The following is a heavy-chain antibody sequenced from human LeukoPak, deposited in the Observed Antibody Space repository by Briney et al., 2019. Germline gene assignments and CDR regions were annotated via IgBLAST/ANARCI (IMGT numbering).Heavy chain of an antibody. D-gene: IGHD3-10*01. CDR1: GFIFSNYR. Sequence: PGGSLRLSCAASGFIFSNYRMNWVRRAPGKGLEWVSSISRGSYIYYADSVRGRFTISRDNAKNSLYLQKNSLRAEDTAVYYCARDGGGSGRNYYYGLDVWGQGTTVTVSS. CDR3: ARDGGGSGRNYYYGLDV. V-gene: IGHV3-21*01. CDR2: ISRGSYI. J-gene: IGHJ6*02.